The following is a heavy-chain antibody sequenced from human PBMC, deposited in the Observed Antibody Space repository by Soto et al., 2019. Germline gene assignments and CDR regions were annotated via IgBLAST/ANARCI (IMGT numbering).Heavy chain of an antibody. D-gene: IGHD6-13*01. CDR2: TYYRSRWYN. J-gene: IGHJ6*02. Sequence: SQTLSLTCAVSGYSLSSNSAGWNWIRQSPSRGLEWLGRTYYRSRWYNDYAVSVKGRININPDTSKNQFSLQLNSVTPEDTAVYYRARDSTYSSTWYNGLDVWGQGTTVTVSS. CDR1: GYSLSSNSAG. V-gene: IGHV6-1*01. CDR3: ARDSTYSSTWYNGLDV.